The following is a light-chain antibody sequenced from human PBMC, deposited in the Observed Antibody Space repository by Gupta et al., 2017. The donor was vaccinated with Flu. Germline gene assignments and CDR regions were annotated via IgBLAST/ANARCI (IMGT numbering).Light chain of an antibody. V-gene: IGLV7-46*01. CDR1: SGAVTSSHY. Sequence: HAVATHEPSLTVSPGGTVILTSDSSSGAVTSSHYPYWLQQQPGQAPRILNYDTSNRHSCTPARFSGSLLGGKAALTLSGAQDEDEADYYCFLSYSGAYVFGTGTTVTVL. J-gene: IGLJ1*01. CDR3: FLSYSGAYV. CDR2: DTS.